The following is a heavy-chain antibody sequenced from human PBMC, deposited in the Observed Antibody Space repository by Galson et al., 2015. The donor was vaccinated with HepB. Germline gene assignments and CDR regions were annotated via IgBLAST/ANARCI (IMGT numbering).Heavy chain of an antibody. V-gene: IGHV7-4-1*02. CDR2: IDTYTEKA. Sequence: SVKVSCKASGYSFTSYAVNWVRQAPGQGLEWMGWIDTYTEKATYAQDFTGRFVFSLDTSVTAAYLHISSLKTDDTAVYYCARGGSDGWALFDSWGQGTLVTVSS. CDR1: GYSFTSYA. CDR3: ARGGSDGWALFDS. J-gene: IGHJ4*02. D-gene: IGHD1-26*01.